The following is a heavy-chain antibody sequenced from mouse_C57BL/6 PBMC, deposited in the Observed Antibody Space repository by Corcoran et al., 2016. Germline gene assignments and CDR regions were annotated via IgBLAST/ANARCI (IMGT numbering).Heavy chain of an antibody. Sequence: EVQLQQSGPELVKPGASVKISCKASGYTFTDYYMNWVKQSQGKSLEWIGDINPNKGGTSYNQKFKGNATLTVDKSSSTAYMELRSLTSEDSAVYYCARGDAWFAYWFQGTLVTVSA. CDR1: GYTFTDYY. CDR3: ARGDAWFAY. V-gene: IGHV1-26*01. CDR2: INPNKGGT. J-gene: IGHJ3*01.